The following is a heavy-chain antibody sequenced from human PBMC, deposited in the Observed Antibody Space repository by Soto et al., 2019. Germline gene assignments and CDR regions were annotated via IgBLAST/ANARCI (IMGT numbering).Heavy chain of an antibody. D-gene: IGHD3-10*01. CDR3: ARGAGMRFGESPYYYYYGMDV. CDR2: MNPNSGNT. CDR1: GYTFTSYD. V-gene: IGHV1-8*01. J-gene: IGHJ6*02. Sequence: GASVKVSCKASGYTFTSYDINWVRQATGQGLEWVGWMNPNSGNTDYAQKFQGRVTMTRNTSISTAYMELSSLRSEDTAVYYCARGAGMRFGESPYYYYYGMDVWGQGTTVTVSS.